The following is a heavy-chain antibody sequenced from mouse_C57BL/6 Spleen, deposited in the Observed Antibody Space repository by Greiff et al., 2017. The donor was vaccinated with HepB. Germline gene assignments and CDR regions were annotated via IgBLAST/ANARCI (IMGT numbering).Heavy chain of an antibody. CDR2: INPNNGGT. J-gene: IGHJ3*01. CDR1: GYTFTDYY. CDR3: ARTPRTWFAY. V-gene: IGHV1-26*01. Sequence: LVKPGASVKISCKASGYTFTDYYMNWVKQSHGKSLEWIGDINPNNGGTSYNQKFKGKATLTVDKSSSTAYMELRSLTSEDSAVYYCARTPRTWFAYWGQGTLVTVSA.